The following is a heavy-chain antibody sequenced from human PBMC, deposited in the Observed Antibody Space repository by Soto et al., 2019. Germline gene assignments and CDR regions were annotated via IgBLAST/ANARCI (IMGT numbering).Heavy chain of an antibody. D-gene: IGHD3-3*01. CDR3: ARDDSTYYDFWSGYPYYYGMDV. Sequence: SAKVSCKASGGTFSSYAISWVRQAPGQGLEWMRGIIPIFGTANYAQKFQGRVTITADESTSTAYMELSSLRSEDTAVYYCARDDSTYYDFWSGYPYYYGMDVWGQGTTVTVSS. CDR2: IIPIFGTA. J-gene: IGHJ6*02. CDR1: GGTFSSYA. V-gene: IGHV1-69*13.